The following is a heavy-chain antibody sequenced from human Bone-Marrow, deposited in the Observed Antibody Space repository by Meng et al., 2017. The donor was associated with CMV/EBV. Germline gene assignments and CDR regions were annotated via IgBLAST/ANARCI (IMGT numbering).Heavy chain of an antibody. CDR2: IYYSGST. J-gene: IGHJ4*02. Sequence: CTGSGGSISSGGYYWSWIRQHPGKGLEWIGYIYYSGSTYYNPSLKSRVTISVDTSKNQFSLKLSSVTAADTAVYYCARGIYSNYFDYWGQGTLVTVSS. V-gene: IGHV4-31*03. CDR1: GGSISSGGYY. CDR3: ARGIYSNYFDY. D-gene: IGHD4-11*01.